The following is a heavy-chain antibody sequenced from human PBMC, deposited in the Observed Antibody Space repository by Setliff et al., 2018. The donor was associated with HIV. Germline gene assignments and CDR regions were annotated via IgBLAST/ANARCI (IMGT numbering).Heavy chain of an antibody. CDR3: ARDKGYYYMDV. Sequence: SSETLSLTCTVSDDSISSYYWSWIRQPPGKGLEWIGRIYTSGSTNDNPSLKSRITISVDTSNNQFSLRLSSVTAADTAVYYCARDKGYYYMDVWGKGTAVTVS. V-gene: IGHV4-4*07. J-gene: IGHJ6*03. CDR1: DDSISSYY. CDR2: IYTSGST.